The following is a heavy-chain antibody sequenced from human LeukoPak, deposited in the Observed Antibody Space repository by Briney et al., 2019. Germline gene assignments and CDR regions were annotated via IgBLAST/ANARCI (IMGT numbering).Heavy chain of an antibody. Sequence: ASVKFSCKATGGTFSSYAISWVRQAPGQGLEWMGGIIPIFGTANYAQKFQGRVTITADESTSTAYMELSSLRSEDTAVYYCARGVYGSGSYYFDYWGQGTLVTVSS. CDR2: IIPIFGTA. V-gene: IGHV1-69*13. D-gene: IGHD3-10*01. J-gene: IGHJ4*02. CDR1: GGTFSSYA. CDR3: ARGVYGSGSYYFDY.